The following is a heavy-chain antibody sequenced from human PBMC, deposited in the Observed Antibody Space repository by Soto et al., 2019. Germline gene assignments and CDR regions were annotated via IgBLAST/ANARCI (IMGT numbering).Heavy chain of an antibody. V-gene: IGHV4-34*01. CDR2: INHSGST. Sequence: LSLTCAVYGGSFSGYYWSWIRQPPGKGLEWIGEINHSGSTNYNPSLKSRVTISVDTSKNQFSLKLSSVTAADTAVYYCARGGRIQLWLYWGQGTLVTVSS. CDR3: ARGGRIQLWLY. J-gene: IGHJ4*02. D-gene: IGHD5-18*01. CDR1: GGSFSGYY.